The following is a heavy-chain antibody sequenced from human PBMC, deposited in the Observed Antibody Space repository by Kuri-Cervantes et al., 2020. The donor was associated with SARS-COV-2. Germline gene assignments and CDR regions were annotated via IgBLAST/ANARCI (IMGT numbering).Heavy chain of an antibody. J-gene: IGHJ4*02. Sequence: GSLRLSCTVSGYSISSGYYWGWIRQPPGKGLEWIGSIYHSGSTYYNPSLKSRVTISVDTSKNQFSLKLISVTAADTAVYYCGKVSWLQLWRRYSDSWGRGALVTVSS. CDR3: GKVSWLQLWRRYSDS. CDR2: IYHSGST. D-gene: IGHD5-24*01. V-gene: IGHV4-38-2*02. CDR1: GYSISSGYY.